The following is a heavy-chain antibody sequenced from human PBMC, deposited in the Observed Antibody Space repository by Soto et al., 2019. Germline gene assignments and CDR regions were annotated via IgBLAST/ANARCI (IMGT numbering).Heavy chain of an antibody. CDR2: LYYTATT. CDR3: GAYCSRTSCYDWFDP. V-gene: IGHV4-39*01. CDR1: AGSIGSSSYG. J-gene: IGHJ5*02. Sequence: PSETLCITCSLSAGSIGSSSYGFGWIRQPPGKGLEWIGSLYYTATTYYNSSLKSRVTISADKSQNQFSLRLSSVTAADTAVYYCGAYCSRTSCYDWFDPWGQGTLVTVSS. D-gene: IGHD2-2*01.